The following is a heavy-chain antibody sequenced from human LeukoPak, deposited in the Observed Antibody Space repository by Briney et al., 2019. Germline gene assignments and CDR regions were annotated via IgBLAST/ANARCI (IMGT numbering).Heavy chain of an antibody. Sequence: GGSLRLSCVASGFTFSNYWMRWVRQAPGKGLEWVANINQDGSDKYYVDSVKGRFTISRDNAKNSLYLQMISLRAEDTAVYYCTRGALVGSKTFDIWGQGTMVTVS. D-gene: IGHD1-26*01. V-gene: IGHV3-7*03. CDR3: TRGALVGSKTFDI. CDR1: GFTFSNYW. J-gene: IGHJ3*02. CDR2: INQDGSDK.